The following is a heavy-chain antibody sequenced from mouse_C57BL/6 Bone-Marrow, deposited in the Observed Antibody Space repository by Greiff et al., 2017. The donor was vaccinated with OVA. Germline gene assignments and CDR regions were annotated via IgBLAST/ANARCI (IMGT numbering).Heavy chain of an antibody. CDR3: ARFGTTVVATSSSWYFDV. J-gene: IGHJ1*03. Sequence: QVQLKESGPGLVQPSQSLSITCTVSGFSLTSYGVHWVRQSPGKGLEWLGVIWSGGSTDYNAAFISRLSISKDNSKSQVFFKMNSLQADDTAIYYCARFGTTVVATSSSWYFDVWGTGTTVTVSS. D-gene: IGHD1-1*01. CDR2: IWSGGST. V-gene: IGHV2-2*01. CDR1: GFSLTSYG.